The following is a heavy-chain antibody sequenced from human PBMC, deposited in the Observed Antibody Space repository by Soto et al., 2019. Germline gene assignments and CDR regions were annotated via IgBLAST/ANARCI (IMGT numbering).Heavy chain of an antibody. J-gene: IGHJ6*02. D-gene: IGHD1-26*01. CDR2: IIPMFGIG. CDR1: GGSFSKYG. CDR3: AGGYRENYFSAMDV. Sequence: QVQLVPSGAEVKMPGSSVRVSCKASGGSFSKYGISWVRQAPGQGLEWMGGIIPMFGIGNYAEKFLGRVTIPADEPTSTSQMELSSLRSEDTAVYFCAGGYRENYFSAMDVWRQGTTVTVSS. V-gene: IGHV1-69*01.